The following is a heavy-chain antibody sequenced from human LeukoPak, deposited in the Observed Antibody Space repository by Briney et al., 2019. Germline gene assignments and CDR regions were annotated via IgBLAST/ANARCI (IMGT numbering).Heavy chain of an antibody. CDR2: ISGSGGST. CDR3: ASPGGVPTPDP. V-gene: IGHV3-23*01. CDR1: GFTFSSYA. J-gene: IGHJ5*02. Sequence: GGSLRLSCAASGFTFSSYAMSWVPQAPGKGLEWVSAISGSGGSTYYADSVKGRFAISRDNSKNTLHLQMNSLRAEDTAVYYCASPGGVPTPDPWGQGTLVTVSS. D-gene: IGHD3-16*01.